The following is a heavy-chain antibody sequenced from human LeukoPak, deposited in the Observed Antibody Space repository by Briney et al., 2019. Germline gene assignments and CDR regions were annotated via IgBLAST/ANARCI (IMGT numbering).Heavy chain of an antibody. D-gene: IGHD6-19*01. CDR3: AKITVAGTYYYHYYMDV. V-gene: IGHV3-23*01. J-gene: IGHJ6*03. CDR1: GFTFSSYA. Sequence: GGSLRLSCAASGFTFSSYAMSWVRQAPGKGLEWVSAISGSGGSTYYADSVKGRFTISRDNSKNTLYLQMNSLRAEDTAVYYCAKITVAGTYYYHYYMDVWGKGTTVTVSS. CDR2: ISGSGGST.